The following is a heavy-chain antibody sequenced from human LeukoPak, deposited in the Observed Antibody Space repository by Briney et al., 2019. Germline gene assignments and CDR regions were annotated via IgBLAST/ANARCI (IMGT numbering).Heavy chain of an antibody. V-gene: IGHV4-61*01. Sequence: PSETLSLTCTVSGGSVSSGSYYWSWIRQPPGKGLEWIGYIYYSGTTNYNPSLKSRVTISVDTSKNQFSLKLRSVTAADTAVYYCARTPGSSSWFPYYFDYWGQGTLVTVSS. J-gene: IGHJ4*02. CDR2: IYYSGTT. CDR1: GGSVSSGSYY. D-gene: IGHD6-13*01. CDR3: ARTPGSSSWFPYYFDY.